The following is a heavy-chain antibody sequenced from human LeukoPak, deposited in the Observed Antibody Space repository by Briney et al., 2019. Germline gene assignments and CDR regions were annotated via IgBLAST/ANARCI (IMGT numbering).Heavy chain of an antibody. CDR3: VRDGSSCSNLLDS. J-gene: IGHJ4*02. CDR1: GFTLTSYW. V-gene: IGHV3-74*01. D-gene: IGHD2-15*01. CDR2: IKTDGSST. Sequence: GGPWRLPFTASGFTLTSYWTHWGPKSPGKALIWFSRIKTDGSSTCYADSVKGRFTISRDNVKNTLYLKMNSLRAEDTAVYYCVRDGSSCSNLLDSWGQGTLVTVYS.